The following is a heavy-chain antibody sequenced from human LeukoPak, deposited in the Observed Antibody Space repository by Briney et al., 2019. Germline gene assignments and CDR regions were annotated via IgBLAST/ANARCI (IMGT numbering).Heavy chain of an antibody. J-gene: IGHJ6*03. V-gene: IGHV1-46*01. D-gene: IGHD6-13*01. Sequence: ASVKVSCKASGYTFTSYYMHWVRQAPGQGLEWMGIINPSGGSTSYAQKFQGRVTMTRDTSTSTVYMELSSLRSEDTAVYYCARGATAGRFSLRPTGAYYMDVWGKGTTATVSS. CDR1: GYTFTSYY. CDR2: INPSGGST. CDR3: ARGATAGRFSLRPTGAYYMDV.